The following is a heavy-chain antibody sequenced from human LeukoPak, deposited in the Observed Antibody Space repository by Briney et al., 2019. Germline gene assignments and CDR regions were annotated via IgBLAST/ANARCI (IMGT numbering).Heavy chain of an antibody. CDR2: ITWNSGDI. CDR3: VKDRARYCSTSDCYWTFDH. CDR1: GFNFGDYG. D-gene: IGHD2-21*02. Sequence: PGRSLRLSCVGPGFNFGDYGMDWVRQPPGRGLEWVSGITWNSGDIVYADFVKGRFTISRDNAKNSLYLQMNSLRPDDTALYYCVKDRARYCSTSDCYWTFDHWGQGTPVTGSS. J-gene: IGHJ4*02. V-gene: IGHV3-9*01.